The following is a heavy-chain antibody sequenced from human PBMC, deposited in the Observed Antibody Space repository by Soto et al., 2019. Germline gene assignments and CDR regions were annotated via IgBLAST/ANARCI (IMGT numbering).Heavy chain of an antibody. CDR1: CGSISNFY. D-gene: IGHD2-2*01. CDR2: IYASGST. V-gene: IGHV4-59*01. J-gene: IGHJ6*02. Sequence: SGTLSLTCTVSCGSISNFYWSWIRQPPGKGLEWIGYIYASGSTNYNPSLKSRVTISVDTSKNQFSLNLYSVTAADTAVYYCARIVVPAAHYYYYYGMDVWGQGTTVTVSS. CDR3: ARIVVPAAHYYYYYGMDV.